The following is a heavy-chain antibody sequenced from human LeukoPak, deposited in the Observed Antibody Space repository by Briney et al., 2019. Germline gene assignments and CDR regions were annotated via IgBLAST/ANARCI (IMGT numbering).Heavy chain of an antibody. CDR2: ISAYNGNT. V-gene: IGHV1-18*01. J-gene: IGHJ4*02. CDR3: AREDCSRTSCYGGFDY. Sequence: ASVKVSCKASGYTFTSYGISWVRQAPGQGLEWMGWISAYNGNTNYAQKLQGRVTMTTDTSTSTAYMELRSLRSDDTAVYYCAREDCSRTSCYGGFDYWGQGTLVTVSS. D-gene: IGHD2-2*01. CDR1: GYTFTSYG.